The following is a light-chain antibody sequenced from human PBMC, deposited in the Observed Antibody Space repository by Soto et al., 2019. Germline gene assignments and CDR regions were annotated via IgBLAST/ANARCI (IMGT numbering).Light chain of an antibody. V-gene: IGKV3-20*01. Sequence: EIVLTQSPGTRSLSPGERATLSSRDSQSVSSSSLAWYQQKPGQAPRLLIYGASSRATAIPDRLSGSGSGTDLTLTISRLEPEDFAGFYCKQYGSSPYTFGQGTKLEIK. CDR2: GAS. J-gene: IGKJ2*01. CDR1: QSVSSSS. CDR3: KQYGSSPYT.